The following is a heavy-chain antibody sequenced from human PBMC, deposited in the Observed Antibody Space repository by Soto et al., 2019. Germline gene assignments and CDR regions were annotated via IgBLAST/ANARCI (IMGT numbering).Heavy chain of an antibody. CDR3: GRGSSWTKVEY. CDR1: GGTVSNSA. J-gene: IGHJ4*02. Sequence: QVQLVQSGAEVKKPGSSVKVSCKASGGTVSNSAIRWLRQAPGQGLEWMGGIIPIFGPAIYARKFRGRVTITADEATSTAYMELSTVRSEDTAVYYCGRGSSWTKVEYWGQGTLVTVSS. D-gene: IGHD2-15*01. CDR2: IIPIFGPA. V-gene: IGHV1-69*01.